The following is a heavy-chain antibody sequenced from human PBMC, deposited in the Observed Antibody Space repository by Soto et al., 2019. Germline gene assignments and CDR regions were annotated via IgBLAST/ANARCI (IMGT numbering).Heavy chain of an antibody. Sequence: QVQLVESGGGVVQPGRSLRLSCAASGFTFSSYGMHWVRQAPGKGLEWVAVISYDGSNKYYADSVKGRFTISRDNSKNTLYLQMNSLRAEDTAVYYCAKDPSLITIFGVVILRYWGQGTLVTVSS. V-gene: IGHV3-30*18. D-gene: IGHD3-3*01. CDR3: AKDPSLITIFGVVILRY. J-gene: IGHJ4*02. CDR2: ISYDGSNK. CDR1: GFTFSSYG.